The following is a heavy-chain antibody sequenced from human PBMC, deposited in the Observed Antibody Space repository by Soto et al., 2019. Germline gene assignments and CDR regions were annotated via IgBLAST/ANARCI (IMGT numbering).Heavy chain of an antibody. V-gene: IGHV1-2*02. CDR2: INPNSGAS. D-gene: IGHD5-12*01. Sequence: QVQLVQSRAEVKKPGASVKVSCRTSGYTFIDYYVHWVRQAPGQGLEWVGWINPNSGASNYAQKFQGRVTMTRDRSITTVYMELTGLRYDDTAVYYSARWRDVVATLDSWGQGTLVTVSS. CDR3: ARWRDVVATLDS. CDR1: GYTFIDYY. J-gene: IGHJ4*02.